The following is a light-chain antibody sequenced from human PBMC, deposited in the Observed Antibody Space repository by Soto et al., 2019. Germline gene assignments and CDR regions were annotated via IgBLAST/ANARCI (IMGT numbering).Light chain of an antibody. J-gene: IGKJ2*01. V-gene: IGKV1-39*01. CDR1: PSINNY. Sequence: DIQMTQSPSSLAASVGDRVTITCRARPSINNYLNWYQQKPGKAPNLLIYDASSLQSGVPSRFSGSGSGTDFTLTISRLQPEDFAAYYGQQSDSTPYTFGQGTKLQLK. CDR2: DAS. CDR3: QQSDSTPYT.